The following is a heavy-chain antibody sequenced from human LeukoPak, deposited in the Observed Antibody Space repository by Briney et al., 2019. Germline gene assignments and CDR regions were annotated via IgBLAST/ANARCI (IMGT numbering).Heavy chain of an antibody. J-gene: IGHJ4*02. D-gene: IGHD3-10*01. CDR2: INTNTGNP. V-gene: IGHV7-4-1*02. CDR1: GYTFTSYA. CDR3: ASLVWFGDREKDY. Sequence: ASVKVSCKASGYTFTSYAMNWVRQAPGQGLEWMGWINTNTGNPTYAQGFIGRSVFSLDTSVSTAYLQISSLKAEDTAVYYCASLVWFGDREKDYWGQGTLVTVSS.